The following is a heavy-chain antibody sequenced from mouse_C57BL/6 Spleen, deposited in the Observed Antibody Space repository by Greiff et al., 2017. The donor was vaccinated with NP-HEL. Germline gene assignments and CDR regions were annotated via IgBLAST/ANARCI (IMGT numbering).Heavy chain of an antibody. Sequence: VQLQQSGPELVKPGASVKISCKASGYAFSSSWMNWVKQRPGKGLEWIGRIYPGDGDTNYNGKFKGKATLTADKSSSTAYMQLSSLTSEDSAVYFCARDGDYVFYFDYWGQGTTLTVSS. J-gene: IGHJ2*01. CDR2: IYPGDGDT. V-gene: IGHV1-82*01. D-gene: IGHD2-13*01. CDR3: ARDGDYVFYFDY. CDR1: GYAFSSSW.